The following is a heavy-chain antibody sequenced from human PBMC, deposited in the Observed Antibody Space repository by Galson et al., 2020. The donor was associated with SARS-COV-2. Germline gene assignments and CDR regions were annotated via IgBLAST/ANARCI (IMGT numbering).Heavy chain of an antibody. J-gene: IGHJ4*02. V-gene: IGHV4-31*03. D-gene: IGHD3-3*01. CDR3: ERYESDAVAFDS. CDR2: IYHSGST. CDR1: GGSINSGDYY. Sequence: SETLSLTCTVSGGSINSGDYYWSWIRQHPEKGLEWIGYIYHSGSTYYNPSLKSRVTISVDTSNNQFSLRLSSVTAADTALYYCERYESDAVAFDSWGQGTLVTVSS.